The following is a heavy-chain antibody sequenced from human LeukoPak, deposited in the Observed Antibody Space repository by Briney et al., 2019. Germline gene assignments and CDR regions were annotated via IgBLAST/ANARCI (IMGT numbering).Heavy chain of an antibody. CDR1: GFTFSSYA. V-gene: IGHV3-23*01. Sequence: GGSLGLSCAASGFTFSSYAMSWVRQAPGKGLEWVSAISGSGGSTYYADSVKGRFTISRDNSKNTLYLQMNSLRAEDTAVYYCATNPPPLRYFDWLRDYWGQGTLVTVSS. D-gene: IGHD3-9*01. J-gene: IGHJ4*02. CDR2: ISGSGGST. CDR3: ATNPPPLRYFDWLRDY.